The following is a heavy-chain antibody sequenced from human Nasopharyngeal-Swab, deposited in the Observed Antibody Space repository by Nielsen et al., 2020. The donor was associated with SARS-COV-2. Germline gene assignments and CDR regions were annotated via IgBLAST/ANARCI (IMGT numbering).Heavy chain of an antibody. D-gene: IGHD3-22*01. V-gene: IGHV3-30*04. CDR1: GFTFSSYA. J-gene: IGHJ4*02. CDR2: ISYDGSNK. Sequence: GGSLRLSCAASGFTFSSYAMHWVRQAPGKGLEWVAVISYDGSNKYYADSVKGRFTISRDNSKNTLYLQMSSLRAEDTAVYYCARVQGIVVVQPFDYWGQGTLVTVSS. CDR3: ARVQGIVVVQPFDY.